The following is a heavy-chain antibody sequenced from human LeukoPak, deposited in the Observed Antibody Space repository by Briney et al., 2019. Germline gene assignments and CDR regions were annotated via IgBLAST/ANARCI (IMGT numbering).Heavy chain of an antibody. V-gene: IGHV4-38-2*02. CDR3: ARGRPWGYAFDI. CDR2: IYHSGST. D-gene: IGHD3-16*01. J-gene: IGHJ3*02. CDR1: GYSISSGYY. Sequence: PSETLSLTCTVSGYSISSGYYWGWIRQPPGKGLEWIGSIYHSGSTYYNPSLKSRVTISVDTSKNQFSLKLSSVTAADTAVYYCARGRPWGYAFDIWGQGTMVTVSS.